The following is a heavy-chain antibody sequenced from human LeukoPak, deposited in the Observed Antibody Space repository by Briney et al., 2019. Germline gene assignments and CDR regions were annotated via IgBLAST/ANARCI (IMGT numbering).Heavy chain of an antibody. D-gene: IGHD3-16*02. CDR3: ARDRKIPSD. Sequence: GGSLRLSCAASGFTVSSTYMSWVRQAPGKGLEWVSVIYSGGTTYYADSVKGRFTISRDNSKNTLCLQMNSLRADDTAVYYCARDRKIPSDWGQGTLVTVSS. CDR2: IYSGGTT. CDR1: GFTVSSTY. J-gene: IGHJ4*02. V-gene: IGHV3-66*02.